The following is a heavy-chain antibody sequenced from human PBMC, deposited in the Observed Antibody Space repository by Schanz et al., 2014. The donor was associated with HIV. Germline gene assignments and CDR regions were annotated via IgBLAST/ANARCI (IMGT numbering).Heavy chain of an antibody. CDR1: GYTFTSYG. V-gene: IGHV1-18*01. Sequence: QVQLVQSGAEVQKPGASVKVSCKASGYTFTSYGITWVRQAPGQGLEWMGWISTYNGNTIYAQKFQGRVTMTTDTSTSTAYMELRSLRSDDTAVYYCARVNKDIGGYYFDYWGQGTLVTVSS. J-gene: IGHJ4*02. D-gene: IGHD2-15*01. CDR2: ISTYNGNT. CDR3: ARVNKDIGGYYFDY.